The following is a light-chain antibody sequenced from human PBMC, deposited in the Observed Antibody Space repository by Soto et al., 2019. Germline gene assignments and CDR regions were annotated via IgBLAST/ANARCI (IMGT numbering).Light chain of an antibody. CDR2: EVS. CDR3: ISYTGSSTSSV. Sequence: QSVLTQPASVSGSPGRSITISCSGTSXDVGSYDHVACYQQFPGKTPKLMIYEVSNRPSGVSSRFSGSKAGNTASLTISGLQAEDEADYYCISYTGSSTSSVFGSGTNVTVL. J-gene: IGLJ1*01. V-gene: IGLV2-14*01. CDR1: SXDVGSYDH.